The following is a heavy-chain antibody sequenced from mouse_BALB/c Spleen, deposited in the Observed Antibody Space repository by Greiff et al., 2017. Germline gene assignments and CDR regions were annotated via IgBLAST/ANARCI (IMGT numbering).Heavy chain of an antibody. CDR2: ISSGGSYT. V-gene: IGHV5-6-4*01. CDR3: TREVITARDYFDY. Sequence: EVQVVESGGGLVKPGGSLKLSCAASGFTFSSYTMSWVRQTPEKRLEWVATISSGGSYTYYPDSVKGRFTISRDNAKNTLYLQMSSLKSEDTAMYYCTREVITARDYFDYWGQGTTLTVSS. D-gene: IGHD2-1*01. CDR1: GFTFSSYT. J-gene: IGHJ2*01.